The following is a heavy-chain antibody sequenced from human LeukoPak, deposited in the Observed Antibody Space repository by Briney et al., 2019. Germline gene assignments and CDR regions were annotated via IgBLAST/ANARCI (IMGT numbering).Heavy chain of an antibody. D-gene: IGHD1-26*01. CDR3: ARRTSNPVGAIDY. Sequence: SETLSPTCTVSGGSISISNCYWGWIRQPPGRGLEWIGSISYSGTYYNPSLKSRLTISVDTSKNHFSLNLRSVTAADTAVYYCARRTSNPVGAIDYWGQGTLVTVSS. J-gene: IGHJ4*02. V-gene: IGHV4-39*01. CDR2: ISYSGT. CDR1: GGSISISNCY.